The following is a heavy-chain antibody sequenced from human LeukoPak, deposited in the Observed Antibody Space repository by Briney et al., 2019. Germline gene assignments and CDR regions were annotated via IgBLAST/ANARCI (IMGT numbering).Heavy chain of an antibody. CDR3: ARGDRFLEWLSYFDY. Sequence: SDTLSLTCTVSGGSISSYYWSWIRQPPGKGLEWIGYIYYSGSTNYNPSLKSRVTISVDTSKNQFSLKLSSVTAADTAVYYCARGDRFLEWLSYFDYWGQGTLVTVSS. CDR2: IYYSGST. V-gene: IGHV4-59*07. J-gene: IGHJ4*02. CDR1: GGSISSYY. D-gene: IGHD3-3*01.